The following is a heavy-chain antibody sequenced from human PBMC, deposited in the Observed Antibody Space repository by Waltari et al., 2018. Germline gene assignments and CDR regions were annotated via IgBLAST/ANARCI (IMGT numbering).Heavy chain of an antibody. Sequence: QVLLQESGPGLVKPSETLSLTCSVSGVPINSSYWTWIRQPAGKGLEWIGRVYTSGSFTSNPSVEGRVIMSVDMSSNQVSLKLTSVTAADTAVYFCATGTGSGWYGDYFDYWGQGILVTVSS. V-gene: IGHV4-4*07. CDR2: VYTSGSF. CDR3: ATGTGSGWYGDYFDY. CDR1: GVPINSSY. J-gene: IGHJ4*02. D-gene: IGHD6-19*01.